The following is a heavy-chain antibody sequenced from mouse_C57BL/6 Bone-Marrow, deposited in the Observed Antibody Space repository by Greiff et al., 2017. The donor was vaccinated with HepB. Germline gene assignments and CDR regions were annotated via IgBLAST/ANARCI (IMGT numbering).Heavy chain of an antibody. CDR2: ISSGGDYI. Sequence: EVNVVESGEGLVKPGGSLKLSCAASGFTFSSYAMSWVRQTPEKRLEWVAYISSGGDYIYYADTVKGRFTISRDNARNTLYLQMSSLKSEDTAMYYCTRALLLFAYWGQGTLVTVSA. CDR1: GFTFSSYA. D-gene: IGHD1-2*01. J-gene: IGHJ3*01. CDR3: TRALLLFAY. V-gene: IGHV5-9-1*02.